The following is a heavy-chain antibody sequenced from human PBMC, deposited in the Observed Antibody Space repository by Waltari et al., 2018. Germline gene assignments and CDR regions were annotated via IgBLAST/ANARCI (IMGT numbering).Heavy chain of an antibody. D-gene: IGHD2-15*01. CDR2: FNPEDGEI. Sequence: QVQLEQSGAEVTKPRASMTVSCKVSGYAISALSMHWVRQAPGEGLEGMGGFNPEDGEIIYAQKFRGRVTMTEDTSTETVYMDLSSLRSEDTAVYYCATSNSGGRRGFDYWGQGTLVTVSS. J-gene: IGHJ4*02. CDR1: GYAISALS. CDR3: ATSNSGGRRGFDY. V-gene: IGHV1-24*01.